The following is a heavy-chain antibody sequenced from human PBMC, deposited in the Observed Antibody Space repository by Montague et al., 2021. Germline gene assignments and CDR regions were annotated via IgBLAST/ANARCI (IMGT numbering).Heavy chain of an antibody. CDR1: VFTFKNSA. V-gene: IGHV3-30*18. CDR2: TSNDGTFK. J-gene: IGHJ2*01. D-gene: IGHD1-1*01. CDR3: AKPIVPTGTWFFDL. Sequence: SLRLSCAASVFTFKNSAIHLFRQAPGKGLEWVAATSNDGTFKYYFHSLKARFTISRDNSMNTLYLQMNSLRPEDTAVYYCAKPIVPTGTWFFDLWGRGILVTVSS.